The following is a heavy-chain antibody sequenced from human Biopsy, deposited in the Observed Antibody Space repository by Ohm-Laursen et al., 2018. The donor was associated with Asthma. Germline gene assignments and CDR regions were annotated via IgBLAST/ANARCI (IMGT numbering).Heavy chain of an antibody. CDR3: ARGDSSIWSHYYFDY. CDR2: IYSGGTS. D-gene: IGHD3-22*01. V-gene: IGHV3-53*01. J-gene: IGHJ4*02. Sequence: SLRLSCTASGFAVSRDHMFWVRQAPGKGLEWVAVIYSGGTSHTADSVRGRFTISRDYSKNTLYLQMHSLRAEDTAVYYCARGDSSIWSHYYFDYWGQGTLVTVSS. CDR1: GFAVSRDH.